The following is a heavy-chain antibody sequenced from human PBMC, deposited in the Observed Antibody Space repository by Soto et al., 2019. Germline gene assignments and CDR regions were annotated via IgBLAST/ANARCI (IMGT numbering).Heavy chain of an antibody. J-gene: IGHJ3*01. V-gene: IGHV4-31*03. Sequence: QVQLRESGPGLVKPSETLSLTCFVSGDSLTVGGHYWTWIRQHPGKGLDWIGYIYHSGGTYYNPSQKHSVTISVDTSENRFSMRLTSVAAADTAVYYCARGNNGFDRWGQGKMVTVSS. D-gene: IGHD2-8*01. CDR1: GDSLTVGGHY. CDR3: ARGNNGFDR. CDR2: IYHSGGT.